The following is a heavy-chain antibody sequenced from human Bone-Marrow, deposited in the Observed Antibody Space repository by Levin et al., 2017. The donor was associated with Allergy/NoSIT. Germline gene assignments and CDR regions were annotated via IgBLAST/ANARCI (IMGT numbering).Heavy chain of an antibody. V-gene: IGHV3-48*01. D-gene: IGHD4-17*01. CDR2: ISSSGNTI. J-gene: IGHJ4*02. Sequence: GGSLRLSCAASGFTFSSYPMNWVRQAPGKGLEWVSYISSSGNTIYYADSVKGRFTISRDNAKNSLYLQMNSLRAEDTALYYCARDRTTVTNFDYWGQGTRVTVSS. CDR3: ARDRTTVTNFDY. CDR1: GFTFSSYP.